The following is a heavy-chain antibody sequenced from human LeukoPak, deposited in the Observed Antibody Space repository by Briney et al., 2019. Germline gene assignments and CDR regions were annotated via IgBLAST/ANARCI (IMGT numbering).Heavy chain of an antibody. CDR3: ARGSSGYYCDHFQT. CDR2: IKQDGIEK. V-gene: IGHV3-7*01. CDR1: GFTFSNHW. J-gene: IGHJ1*01. Sequence: GGSLRLSCAASGFTFSNHWMTWIRQAPGKGLEWVANIKQDGIEKYYADSVEGRFTVSRDNTKKTLFLQMHTLRAEDTAVYYCARGSSGYYCDHFQTWGQGSLVSASS. D-gene: IGHD3-22*01.